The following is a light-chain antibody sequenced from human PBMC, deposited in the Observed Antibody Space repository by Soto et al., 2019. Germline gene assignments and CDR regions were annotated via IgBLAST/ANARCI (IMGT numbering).Light chain of an antibody. CDR3: QQYNTFWT. J-gene: IGKJ1*01. V-gene: IGKV1-5*03. CDR1: QMIYTW. Sequence: DIQMTQSPATLSASVGDSVTITCRASQMIYTWLAWYQQKPGKAPKLLIYEASILDVGVPSRFSGSGSGTEFTLTISSLQPDDFATYYCQQYNTFWTFGQGTKVDIK. CDR2: EAS.